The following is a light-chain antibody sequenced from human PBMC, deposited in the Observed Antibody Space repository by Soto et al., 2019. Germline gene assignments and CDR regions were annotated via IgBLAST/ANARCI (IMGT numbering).Light chain of an antibody. Sequence: QAVLTQPASVSGSPGQAITISCTGTNSDVGGYHYVSWYQQHPGKAPKLLIYDVSTRPSGVSNRFSGSKSGNTASLTISWLQAEEEADYYCTSHTTTSQYVFGGGTKVTAL. CDR1: NSDVGGYHY. CDR3: TSHTTTSQYV. V-gene: IGLV2-14*01. CDR2: DVS. J-gene: IGLJ1*01.